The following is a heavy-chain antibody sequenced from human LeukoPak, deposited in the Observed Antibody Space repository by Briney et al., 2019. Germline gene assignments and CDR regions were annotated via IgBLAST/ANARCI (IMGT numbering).Heavy chain of an antibody. CDR2: IYYSGST. CDR3: AREGKDYDSSGYYYPWFDP. CDR1: GGSISSGGYY. V-gene: IGHV4-31*03. J-gene: IGHJ5*02. Sequence: PSQTLSLTCTVSGGSISSGGYYWSWIRQHPGKGLEWIVYIYYSGSTYYNPSLKSRVTISVDTSKNQFSLELSSVTAADTAVYYCAREGKDYDSSGYYYPWFDPWGQGTLVTVSS. D-gene: IGHD3-22*01.